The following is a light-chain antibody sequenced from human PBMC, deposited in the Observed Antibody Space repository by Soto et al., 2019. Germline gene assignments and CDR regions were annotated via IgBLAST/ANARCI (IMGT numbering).Light chain of an antibody. CDR2: EVS. CDR3: NSFTSSNTLPYV. J-gene: IGLJ1*01. CDR1: SSDVGGYDY. V-gene: IGLV2-14*01. Sequence: QSVLTQPGSVSGSPGQSITISCTGTSSDVGGYDYVSWYLQHPGKAPKLIVFEVSNRPSGISDRFSGSKSGNTAYLTISGLQTEDEAVYYCNSFTSSNTLPYVFGTGTKVTVL.